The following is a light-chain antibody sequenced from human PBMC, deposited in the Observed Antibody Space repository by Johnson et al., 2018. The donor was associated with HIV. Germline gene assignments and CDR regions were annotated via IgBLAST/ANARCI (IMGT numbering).Light chain of an antibody. CDR2: DNN. CDR1: SSNIGNNY. V-gene: IGLV1-51*01. Sequence: QSVLTQPPSVSAAPGQKVTISCSGSSSNIGNNYVSWYQQLPGTAPKLLIYDNNKRPSGTPDRFSGSKSGTSATLGITGLQTGDEADYYCGTWDSSLSVGYVFGTGTKVTVL. CDR3: GTWDSSLSVGYV. J-gene: IGLJ1*01.